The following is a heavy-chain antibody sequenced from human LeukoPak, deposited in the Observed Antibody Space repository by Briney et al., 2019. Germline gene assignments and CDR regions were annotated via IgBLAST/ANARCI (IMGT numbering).Heavy chain of an antibody. CDR1: GGTFSSYA. J-gene: IGHJ3*02. D-gene: IGHD6-6*01. CDR2: IIPIFGTA. V-gene: IGHV1-69*05. Sequence: SVKVSCKASGGTFSSYAISWVRQAPGQGLEWMGRIIPIFGTANYAQKFQGRVTITTDESTSTAYMELSSPRSEDTAVYYCARDWPPWQLPYHDAFDIWGQGTMVTVSS. CDR3: ARDWPPWQLPYHDAFDI.